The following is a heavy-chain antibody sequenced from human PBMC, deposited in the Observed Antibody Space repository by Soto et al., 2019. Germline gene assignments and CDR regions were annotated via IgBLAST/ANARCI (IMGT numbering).Heavy chain of an antibody. CDR1: GFTFSSYG. V-gene: IGHV3-30*18. CDR2: ISYDGSNK. Sequence: QVPLVESGGGVVQPGRSLRLSCAASGFTFSSYGMHWVRQAPGKGLEWVAVISYDGSNKYYADSVKGRFTISRDNSKNTLYLQMNSLRAEDTAVYYCAKAEGGMDVWGQGTTVTVSS. J-gene: IGHJ6*02. CDR3: AKAEGGMDV.